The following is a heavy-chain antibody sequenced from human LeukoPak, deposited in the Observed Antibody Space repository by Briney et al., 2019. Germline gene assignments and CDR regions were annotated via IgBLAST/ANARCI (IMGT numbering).Heavy chain of an antibody. CDR3: ARQLLWLAFDY. D-gene: IGHD2-2*01. CDR2: IYTSGST. CDR1: GGSISSGSYY. V-gene: IGHV4-61*02. J-gene: IGHJ4*02. Sequence: PSQTLSLTCTVSGGSISSGSYYWSWIRQPAGKGLEHIGRIYTSGSTSYNPSLKSRVTMSIDTSKNQFSLKLSSVTAADTAVYYCARQLLWLAFDYWGQGTLVTVSS.